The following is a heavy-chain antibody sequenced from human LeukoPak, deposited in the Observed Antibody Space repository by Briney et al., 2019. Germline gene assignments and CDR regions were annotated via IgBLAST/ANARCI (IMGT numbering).Heavy chain of an antibody. J-gene: IGHJ4*02. CDR1: GFNFSSYS. Sequence: SGGSLRLSCAASGFNFSSYSMNWIRQAPGKGLEWVSSISSSSSFRYYADSVKGRFTISRDNAKNSLYLQMNSLRAEDTAVYYCARESSGYFYWGQGTLVTVSS. V-gene: IGHV3-21*01. CDR2: ISSSSSFR. CDR3: ARESSGYFY. D-gene: IGHD3-22*01.